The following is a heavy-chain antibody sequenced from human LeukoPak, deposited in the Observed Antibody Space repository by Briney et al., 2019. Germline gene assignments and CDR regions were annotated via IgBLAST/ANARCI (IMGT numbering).Heavy chain of an antibody. V-gene: IGHV1-69*05. CDR3: ARVGYYGSVSYSHFDY. D-gene: IGHD3-10*01. J-gene: IGHJ4*02. Sequence: SVKVSCKASGGTFSSYAISWVRQAPGQGLEWMGGIIPMFGTATYAQKFQGRVTITTDESTSTAYMELSSLISEDTAVYYCARVGYYGSVSYSHFDYWGQGTLVTVSS. CDR1: GGTFSSYA. CDR2: IIPMFGTA.